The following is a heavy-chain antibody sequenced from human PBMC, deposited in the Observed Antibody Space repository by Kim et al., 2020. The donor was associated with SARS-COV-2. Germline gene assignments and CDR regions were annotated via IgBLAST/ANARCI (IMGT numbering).Heavy chain of an antibody. V-gene: IGHV1-3*01. CDR3: ARATMVRGVIGAFDI. D-gene: IGHD3-10*01. J-gene: IGHJ3*02. Sequence: QKFQGRAPITRDTSASTAYMELSSLRSEDTAVYYCARATMVRGVIGAFDIWGQGTMVTVSS.